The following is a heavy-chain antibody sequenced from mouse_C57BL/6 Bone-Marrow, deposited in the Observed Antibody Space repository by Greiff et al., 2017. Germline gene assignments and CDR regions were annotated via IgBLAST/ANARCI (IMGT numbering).Heavy chain of an antibody. CDR3: ARGWNYYAMDY. V-gene: IGHV5-4*01. Sequence: EVQGVESGGGLVKPGGSLKLSCAASGFTFSSYAMSWVRQPPEKRLEWVATISDGGSYTYYPDNVKGRFTISRDNAKNNLYLQMSHLKSEDTAMYYCARGWNYYAMDYWGQGTSVTVSA. J-gene: IGHJ4*01. CDR2: ISDGGSYT. CDR1: GFTFSSYA.